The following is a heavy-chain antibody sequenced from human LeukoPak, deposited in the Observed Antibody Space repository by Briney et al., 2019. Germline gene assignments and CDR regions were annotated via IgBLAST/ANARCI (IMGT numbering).Heavy chain of an antibody. D-gene: IGHD2-15*01. CDR3: ARDLPDCSGGSCAGHY. Sequence: SETLSLTCTVSGGSISSGDYYWSWIRQPPGKGLEWIGYIYYSGSTYYNPSLKSRVTISVDTYNNQFSLKLSSVTAADTAVYYCARDLPDCSGGSCAGHYWGQGTLVTVSS. CDR2: IYYSGST. CDR1: GGSISSGDYY. J-gene: IGHJ4*02. V-gene: IGHV4-30-4*08.